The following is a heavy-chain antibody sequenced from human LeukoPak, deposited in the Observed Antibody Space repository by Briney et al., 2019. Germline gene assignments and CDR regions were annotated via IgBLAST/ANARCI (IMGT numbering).Heavy chain of an antibody. J-gene: IGHJ4*02. CDR2: INPSGGTT. V-gene: IGHV1-46*01. Sequence: ASVKVSCKASGGTFSSYAISWVRQAPGQRLEWMGIINPSGGTTSYAQNFQGRVTMTRDTSTSTVYMELSSLRSEDTAVYYCAREIGPRQLHLWGSAFDYWGQGTLVTVSS. CDR1: GGTFSSYA. D-gene: IGHD5-18*01. CDR3: AREIGPRQLHLWGSAFDY.